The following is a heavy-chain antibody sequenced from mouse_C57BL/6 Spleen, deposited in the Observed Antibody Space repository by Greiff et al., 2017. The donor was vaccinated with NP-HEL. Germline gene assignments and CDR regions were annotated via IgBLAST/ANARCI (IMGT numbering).Heavy chain of an antibody. J-gene: IGHJ2*01. V-gene: IGHV5-16*01. Sequence: EVNVVESEGGLVQPGSSMKLSCTASGFTFSDYYMAWVRQVPEKGLEWVANINYDGSSTYYLDSLKSRFIISRDNAKNILYLQMSSLKSEDTATYYCARAVDDGYFDYWGQGTTLTVSS. CDR1: GFTFSDYY. CDR3: ARAVDDGYFDY. CDR2: INYDGSST. D-gene: IGHD2-3*01.